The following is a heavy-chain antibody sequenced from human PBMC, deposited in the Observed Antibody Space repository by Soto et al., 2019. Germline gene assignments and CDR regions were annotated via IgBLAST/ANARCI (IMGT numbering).Heavy chain of an antibody. CDR2: IYSGGST. CDR3: TRDMVRGMDV. D-gene: IGHD3-10*01. V-gene: IGHV3-66*01. J-gene: IGHJ6*02. Sequence: EVQLVESGGGLVQPGGSLRLSCAASGFTVSSNYMSWVRQAPGKGLEWVSVIYSGGSTYYADSVKGRFAISRDNSKSTLYLQMNSLRAEDTAVYYCTRDMVRGMDVWGQGTTVTVSS. CDR1: GFTVSSNY.